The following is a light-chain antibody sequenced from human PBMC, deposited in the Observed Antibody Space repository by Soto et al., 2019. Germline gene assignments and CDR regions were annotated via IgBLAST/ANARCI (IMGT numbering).Light chain of an antibody. J-gene: IGKJ4*01. CDR2: AAS. Sequence: DIQMTQFPSSLSASVGDRVTITCRASQSISSYLNWYHQKPGKAPKLLIYAASSLQSGVPSRFSGSGSGTDFTLTISSLQPEDFATYYCQQSFSTPPTFGGGTKVDIK. CDR1: QSISSY. V-gene: IGKV1-39*01. CDR3: QQSFSTPPT.